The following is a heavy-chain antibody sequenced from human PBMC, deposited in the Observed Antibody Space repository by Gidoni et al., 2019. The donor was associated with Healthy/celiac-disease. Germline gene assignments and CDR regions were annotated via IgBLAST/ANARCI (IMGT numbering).Heavy chain of an antibody. CDR2: IYPGDSDT. V-gene: IGHV5-51*01. CDR3: ARRYPEKLLWFGELGWFDP. J-gene: IGHJ5*02. CDR1: GYSFTSYW. D-gene: IGHD3-10*01. Sequence: EVQLVQSGAEVKKPGESLKISCKGSGYSFTSYWIGWVRQMPGKGLEWMGIIYPGDSDTRYSPSFQGQVTISADKSISTAYLQWSSLKASDTAMYYCARRYPEKLLWFGELGWFDPWGQGTLVTVSS.